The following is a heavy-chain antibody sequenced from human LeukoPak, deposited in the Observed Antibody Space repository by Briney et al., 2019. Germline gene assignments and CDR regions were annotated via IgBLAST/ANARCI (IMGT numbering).Heavy chain of an antibody. CDR2: ISSRSTYI. D-gene: IGHD3-10*01. CDR3: ARGFGSYEDYMDV. CDR1: GFTFSSYS. V-gene: IGHV3-21*01. Sequence: GGSLRLSCAASGFTFSSYSMNWVRQAPGKGLEWVSSISSRSTYIYYADSVKGRFTISRDNAKNSLYLQMNSLRAEDTAVYYCARGFGSYEDYMDVWGKGTTVTVSS. J-gene: IGHJ6*03.